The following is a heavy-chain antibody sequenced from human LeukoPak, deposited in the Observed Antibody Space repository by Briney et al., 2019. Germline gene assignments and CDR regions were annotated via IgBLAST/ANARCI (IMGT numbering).Heavy chain of an antibody. Sequence: GGSLRLSCAASGFIFSSYGMSWVRQAPGEGLEWISGITGSTYSTYYADSVRGRFTISRDNSKNTLYLHMNSLRAEDTAVYYCAREERQKLLWFGELLSGADSYYYMDVWGKGTTVTVSS. J-gene: IGHJ6*03. V-gene: IGHV3-23*01. CDR1: GFIFSSYG. D-gene: IGHD3-10*01. CDR3: AREERQKLLWFGELLSGADSYYYMDV. CDR2: ITGSTYST.